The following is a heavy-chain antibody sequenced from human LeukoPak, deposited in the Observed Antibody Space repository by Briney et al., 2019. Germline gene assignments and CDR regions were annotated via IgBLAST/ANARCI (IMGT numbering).Heavy chain of an antibody. CDR1: GYTFTSYD. CDR2: MNPNSGNT. D-gene: IGHD1-26*01. CDR3: ARVVVGVTIPHY. J-gene: IGHJ4*02. Sequence: ASVKFSCKASGYTFTSYDINWVRHATGQGLGWMGWMNPNSGNTGYAQKFQGRVTMTGNTSISTAYMELSSLRSEDTAVYYCARVVVGVTIPHYWGQGTLVTVSS. V-gene: IGHV1-8*01.